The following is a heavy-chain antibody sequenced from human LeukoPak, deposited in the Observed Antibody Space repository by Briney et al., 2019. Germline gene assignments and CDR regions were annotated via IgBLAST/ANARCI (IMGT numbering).Heavy chain of an antibody. CDR3: ASLLRYTKYFDY. Sequence: PSETLSLTCTVSGGSISRSSYYWGWIRQPPGKGLEWIGSIYYSGSTYYNPSLKSRVTILVDTSKNRFSLKLSSVTAADTAVYYCASLLRYTKYFDYWGQGTLVTVSS. D-gene: IGHD3-9*01. CDR2: IYYSGST. CDR1: GGSISRSSYY. J-gene: IGHJ4*02. V-gene: IGHV4-39*07.